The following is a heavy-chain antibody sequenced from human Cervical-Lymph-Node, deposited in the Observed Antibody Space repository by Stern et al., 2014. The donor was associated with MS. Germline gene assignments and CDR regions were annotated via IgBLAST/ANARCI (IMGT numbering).Heavy chain of an antibody. Sequence: EVQLVESGGGLLQTGGSLRLSCEASGFTFSSCAMTWVRQAPGKGLEWVSSIGANGVATYYVDSVKGRFAISRDNSKNTVYLEMSSLRVDDTAVYFCAKEKWVPATAEIDYWGQGTLVTVSS. D-gene: IGHD2-2*01. CDR3: AKEKWVPATAEIDY. V-gene: IGHV3-23*04. J-gene: IGHJ4*02. CDR2: IGANGVAT. CDR1: GFTFSSCA.